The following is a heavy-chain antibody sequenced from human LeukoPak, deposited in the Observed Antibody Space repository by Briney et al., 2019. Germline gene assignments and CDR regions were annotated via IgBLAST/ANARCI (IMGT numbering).Heavy chain of an antibody. J-gene: IGHJ4*02. D-gene: IGHD1-26*01. CDR2: SYSGGST. Sequence: GGSLRLSCAASGFSVSSNYINWVRQAPGKGLEWVSVSYSGGSTYYADSVKGRITISRDNSKNTLYLQMNSLRAEDTAVYYCVRTLRGSYLLYYFDYWGQGSLVTVSS. CDR1: GFSVSSNY. V-gene: IGHV3-66*01. CDR3: VRTLRGSYLLYYFDY.